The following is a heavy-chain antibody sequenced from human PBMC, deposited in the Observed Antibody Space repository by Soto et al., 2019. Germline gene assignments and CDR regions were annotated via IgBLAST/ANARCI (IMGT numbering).Heavy chain of an antibody. D-gene: IGHD3-10*01. Sequence: EVQLLESGGGLVQPGGPLGLCCAAPGLTFTTNPIPWVGKAPGKGLGWVSAISGGGDTTSYADSVKGRFTVSRDGSKNTLYLQMSSLRAEDTALYYCAKGRGGSGSLTPRVDFWGQGTLVTVSS. J-gene: IGHJ4*02. V-gene: IGHV3-23*01. CDR1: GLTFTTNP. CDR3: AKGRGGSGSLTPRVDF. CDR2: ISGGGDTT.